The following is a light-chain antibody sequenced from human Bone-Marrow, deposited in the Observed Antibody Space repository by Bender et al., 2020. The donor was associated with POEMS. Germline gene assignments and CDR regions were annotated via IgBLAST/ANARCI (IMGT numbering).Light chain of an antibody. CDR2: DVS. J-gene: IGLJ3*02. CDR1: SSDVGGYNY. CDR3: CSYAGTYTWV. Sequence: QSALTQPRSVSGSPGQSVTISCTGTSSDVGGYNYVSWYQQHPGKAPKVMIIDVSKRPSGVPDRFSGSKSGNTASLTISGLQAEDEADYYCCSYAGTYTWVFGEGTKLTVL. V-gene: IGLV2-11*01.